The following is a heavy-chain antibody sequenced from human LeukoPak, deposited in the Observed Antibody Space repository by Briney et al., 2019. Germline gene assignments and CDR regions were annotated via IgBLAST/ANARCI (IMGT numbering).Heavy chain of an antibody. Sequence: SETLSLTCTVSGGSISSYYWRWIRQPPGKGLEWIGYIYYSGSTNDNPSLNRRVTISVDTSKNQFSLKLSSVTAADTAVYYCARGGRRYSYWGQGTLVTVSS. CDR3: ARGGRRYSY. D-gene: IGHD5-18*01. J-gene: IGHJ4*02. V-gene: IGHV4-59*01. CDR1: GGSISSYY. CDR2: IYYSGST.